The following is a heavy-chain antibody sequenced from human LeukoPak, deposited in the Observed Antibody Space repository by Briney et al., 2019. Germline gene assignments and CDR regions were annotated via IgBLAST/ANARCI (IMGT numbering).Heavy chain of an antibody. V-gene: IGHV1-69*05. CDR3: ARAVVTSPRSAFDI. J-gene: IGHJ3*02. Sequence: GASVKVSCKASGGTFSNYAISWVRQAPGQGLEWMGGIIPIFGTANYAQKFQGRVTMTRDMSTSTVYMELSSLRSEDTAVYYCARAVVTSPRSAFDIWGQGTVVTVSS. D-gene: IGHD4-23*01. CDR2: IIPIFGTA. CDR1: GGTFSNYA.